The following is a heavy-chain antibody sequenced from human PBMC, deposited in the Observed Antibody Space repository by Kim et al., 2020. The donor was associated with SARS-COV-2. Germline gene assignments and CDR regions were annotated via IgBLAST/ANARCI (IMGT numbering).Heavy chain of an antibody. D-gene: IGHD3-9*01. CDR1: GFTFSNAW. V-gene: IGHV3-15*01. CDR2: IKSKTDGGTT. CDR3: TTDPSEVTILGLIV. J-gene: IGHJ6*02. Sequence: GGSLRLSCAASGFTFSNAWMSWVRQAPGKGLEWVGRIKSKTDGGTTDYAAPVKGRFTISRDDSKNTLYLQMNSLKTEDTAVYYCTTDPSEVTILGLIVWGQGTTVTVSS.